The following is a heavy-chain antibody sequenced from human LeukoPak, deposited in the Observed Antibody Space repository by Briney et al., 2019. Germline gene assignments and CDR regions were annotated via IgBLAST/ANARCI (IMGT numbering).Heavy chain of an antibody. D-gene: IGHD3-22*01. Sequence: GGSLRLSCAASGFTVSSNYMSWVRQAPGKGLEWVSVIYSGGSTYYADSVKGRFTISRDNSKNTLYLQMNSLRAEDTAVYYCARGGITMMSNRGYYFDYWGQGTLVTVSS. J-gene: IGHJ4*02. CDR2: IYSGGST. V-gene: IGHV3-53*01. CDR3: ARGGITMMSNRGYYFDY. CDR1: GFTVSSNY.